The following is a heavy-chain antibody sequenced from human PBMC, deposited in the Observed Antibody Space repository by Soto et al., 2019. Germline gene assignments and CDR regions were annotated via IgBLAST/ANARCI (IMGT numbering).Heavy chain of an antibody. CDR1: GFSLTTGKMG. J-gene: IGHJ6*02. Sequence: QVTLKESGPALVKPTETLTLTCTVSGFSLTTGKMGVSWIRQPPGKALEWLAHIFSDNERSYSTSLQGRLTISKDTSGSQVVLSMTNVDPVDTAIYYCARMNVDSYQFYYAMDVWGQGTTVTVSS. D-gene: IGHD4-17*01. CDR3: ARMNVDSYQFYYAMDV. CDR2: IFSDNER. V-gene: IGHV2-26*01.